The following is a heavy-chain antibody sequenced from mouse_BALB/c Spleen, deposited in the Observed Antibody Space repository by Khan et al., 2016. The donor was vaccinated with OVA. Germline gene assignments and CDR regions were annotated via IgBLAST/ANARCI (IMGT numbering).Heavy chain of an antibody. D-gene: IGHD2-14*01. CDR3: ASYYRYPASFAY. Sequence: QVQLKESGAELARPGASVKMSCKASGYIFTTYTMHWVKQRPGQGLEWIGYINPSTDNANYNQKFKDKASLTADKSSSTAYMKLSSLTSEDSAVYYCASYYRYPASFAYWGQGTLVTVSA. J-gene: IGHJ3*01. CDR1: GYIFTTYT. CDR2: INPSTDNA. V-gene: IGHV1-4*01.